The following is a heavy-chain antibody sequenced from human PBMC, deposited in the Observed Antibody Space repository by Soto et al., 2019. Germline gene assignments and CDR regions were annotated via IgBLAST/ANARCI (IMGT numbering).Heavy chain of an antibody. D-gene: IGHD3-10*01. CDR3: AKEGRARGGGYFGY. J-gene: IGHJ4*02. Sequence: EVQLLESGGGLVQPGGSLRLSCAASGFTFSSYAMSWVRQAPGKGLEWVSAISGSGGSTYYADSVKGRFTISRDTSKKALYLQMNSLRAEDTAVYDCAKEGRARGGGYFGYWGQGTLVTVSS. CDR2: ISGSGGST. CDR1: GFTFSSYA. V-gene: IGHV3-23*01.